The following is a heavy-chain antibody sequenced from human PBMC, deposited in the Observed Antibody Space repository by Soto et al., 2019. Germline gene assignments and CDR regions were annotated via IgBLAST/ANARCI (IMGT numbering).Heavy chain of an antibody. J-gene: IGHJ4*02. CDR1: GGSCSGYY. CDR2: INHSGST. Sequence: SKNLSLTCAVYGGSCSGYYWSWIRQPPGKGLEWIGEINHSGSTNYNPSLKSRVTISVDTSKNQFSLKLSSVTAADTAVYYCASMYYYDTSGSGPLWGQATLVTGSS. CDR3: ASMYYYDTSGSGPL. D-gene: IGHD3-22*01. V-gene: IGHV4-34*01.